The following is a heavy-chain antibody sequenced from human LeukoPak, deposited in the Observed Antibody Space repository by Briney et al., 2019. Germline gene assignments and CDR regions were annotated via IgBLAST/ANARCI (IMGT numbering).Heavy chain of an antibody. Sequence: SSETLSLTCTVSGGSMNSYYWSCIRQPSGKGLEWIGHIYYSGSTKYNPSLESRVTISVDTSKNQFSLKLSSVTAADTAVYYCARRDFSGWNYYDYWGQGTLVTVSS. J-gene: IGHJ4*02. CDR2: IYYSGST. V-gene: IGHV4-59*01. CDR1: GGSMNSYY. D-gene: IGHD6-19*01. CDR3: ARRDFSGWNYYDY.